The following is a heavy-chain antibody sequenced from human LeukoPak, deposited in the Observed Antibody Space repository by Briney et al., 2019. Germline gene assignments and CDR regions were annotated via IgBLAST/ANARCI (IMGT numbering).Heavy chain of an antibody. Sequence: GGSLRLSCAASGFTFSSYAMSWVRQAPGKGLGWVSAISGSGGSTYYADSVKGRFTISRDNSKNTLYLQMNSLRAEDTAVYYCAKGSRDGYNFAYWGQGTLVTVSS. CDR3: AKGSRDGYNFAY. CDR2: ISGSGGST. J-gene: IGHJ4*02. V-gene: IGHV3-23*01. D-gene: IGHD5-24*01. CDR1: GFTFSSYA.